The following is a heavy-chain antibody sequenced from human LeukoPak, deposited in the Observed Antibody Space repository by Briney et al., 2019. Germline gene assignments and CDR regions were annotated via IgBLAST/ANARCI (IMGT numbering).Heavy chain of an antibody. V-gene: IGHV3-30*02. D-gene: IGHD6-13*01. CDR2: IRYDGSNK. CDR3: AKDLYSTPDY. Sequence: GGSLRLSCAGSGFSFSSYGMHWVRQAPGKGLEWVAFIRYDGSNKYYADSVKGRFTISRDNSKNTLYLQMNSLRAEDTAVYYCAKDLYSTPDYWGQGTLVTVSS. J-gene: IGHJ4*02. CDR1: GFSFSSYG.